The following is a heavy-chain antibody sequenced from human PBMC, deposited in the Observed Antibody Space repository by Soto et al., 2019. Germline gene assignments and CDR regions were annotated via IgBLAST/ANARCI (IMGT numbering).Heavy chain of an antibody. J-gene: IGHJ5*02. Sequence: QVQLQESGPGLVKPSGTLSLTCAVSGGSISSSNWWSWVRQPPGKGLEWIGEIYHSGSTNYNPSLKTRVTISVDKSKNQSSLKLSSVTAADTAVYYCARDYMVRGVMRWFDPWGQGTLVTVSS. CDR3: ARDYMVRGVMRWFDP. CDR1: GGSISSSNW. D-gene: IGHD3-10*01. CDR2: IYHSGST. V-gene: IGHV4-4*02.